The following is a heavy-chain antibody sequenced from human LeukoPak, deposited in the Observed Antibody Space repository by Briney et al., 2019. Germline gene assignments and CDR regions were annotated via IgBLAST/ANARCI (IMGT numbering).Heavy chain of an antibody. V-gene: IGHV3-33*06. CDR2: IWYDGSNK. Sequence: GGSLRLSCAASGFTFSSYGMHWVRQAPGKGLEWVAVIWYDGSNKYYADSVKGRFTISRDNSKNMLYLQMNSLRAEDTAVYYCAKARNSDYCSSTSCPLYYYYMDVWGKGTTVTVSS. J-gene: IGHJ6*03. D-gene: IGHD2-2*01. CDR1: GFTFSSYG. CDR3: AKARNSDYCSSTSCPLYYYYMDV.